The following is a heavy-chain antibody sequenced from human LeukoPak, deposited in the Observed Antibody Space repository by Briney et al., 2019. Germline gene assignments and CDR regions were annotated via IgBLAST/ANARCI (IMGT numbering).Heavy chain of an antibody. D-gene: IGHD3-10*01. CDR3: ARDIGTYYGSGSLTYHFDY. J-gene: IGHJ4*02. V-gene: IGHV3-21*01. CDR2: ISSSSSYI. Sequence: AGGSLRLSCAASGFTFSSFSMNWVRQAPGKGLEWVSFISSSSSYIYYADSVKGRFTISRDNAKNSLYLQMNSLRAEDTAVYYCARDIGTYYGSGSLTYHFDYWGQGTLVTVSS. CDR1: GFTFSSFS.